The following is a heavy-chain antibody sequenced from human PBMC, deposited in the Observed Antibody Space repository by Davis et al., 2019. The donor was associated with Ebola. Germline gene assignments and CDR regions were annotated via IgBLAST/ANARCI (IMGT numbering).Heavy chain of an antibody. CDR2: MNPNSGNT. CDR1: GYTFTSYD. V-gene: IGHV1-8*01. Sequence: AASVKVSCKASGYTFTSYDINWVRQATGQGLEWMGWMNPNSGNTGYAQKFQGRVTMTRNTSISTAYMELSSLRSEDTAVYYCARGEWDTIFGFPYYFDYWGQGTLVTVSS. CDR3: ARGEWDTIFGFPYYFDY. D-gene: IGHD3-3*01. J-gene: IGHJ4*02.